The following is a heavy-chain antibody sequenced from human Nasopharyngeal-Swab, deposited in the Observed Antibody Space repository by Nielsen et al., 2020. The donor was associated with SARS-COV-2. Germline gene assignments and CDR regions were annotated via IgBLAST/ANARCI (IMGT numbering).Heavy chain of an antibody. V-gene: IGHV3-23*01. Sequence: GGSLRLSCAASGFTFSSYAMSWVRQAPGKGLEWVSAISGSGGSTSYADSVKGRFTISRDNSKNTLYLQMHSLRAEDTAVYYCAKPLAYCGGDCYWGDAFDIWGQGTMVTVSS. CDR3: AKPLAYCGGDCYWGDAFDI. D-gene: IGHD2-21*01. CDR1: GFTFSSYA. CDR2: ISGSGGST. J-gene: IGHJ3*02.